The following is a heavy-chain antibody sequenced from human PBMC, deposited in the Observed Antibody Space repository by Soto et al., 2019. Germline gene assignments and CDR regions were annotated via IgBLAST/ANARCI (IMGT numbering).Heavy chain of an antibody. CDR1: GFTLSGYA. D-gene: IGHD6-6*01. CDR2: ISSNGVGT. Sequence: EVQLAESAGGLAQPGGSLIVACAASGFTLSGYAMGWVRQAPGKGLEYVSGISSNGVGTYYANSVQGRFTISRDNSKNTVYLQMGSLRPEDMAVYYCARRARPDFYYLDVWGKGTTVTVS. J-gene: IGHJ6*03. CDR3: ARRARPDFYYLDV. V-gene: IGHV3-64*01.